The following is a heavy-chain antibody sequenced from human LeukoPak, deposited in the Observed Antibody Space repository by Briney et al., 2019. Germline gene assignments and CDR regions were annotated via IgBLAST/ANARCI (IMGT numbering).Heavy chain of an antibody. Sequence: ASVRVSCKASGYIFIVHYIHWVRQAPGQGLEWMGWISPNSGGTNYAQTFQGGVTMTRDKSMSTVYMELSSLRSDDTAVYYCARDHSVATIGRGYDYYMDVWGKGTTVTVSS. D-gene: IGHD5-12*01. CDR2: ISPNSGGT. CDR1: GYIFIVHY. V-gene: IGHV1-2*02. J-gene: IGHJ6*03. CDR3: ARDHSVATIGRGYDYYMDV.